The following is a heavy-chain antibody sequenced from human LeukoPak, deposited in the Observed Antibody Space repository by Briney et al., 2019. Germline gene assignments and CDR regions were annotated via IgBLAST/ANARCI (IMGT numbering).Heavy chain of an antibody. D-gene: IGHD3-10*01. CDR2: IGPAGDT. V-gene: IGHV3-13*04. J-gene: IGHJ4*02. Sequence: PGGSLRLSCAASGFTFSSYDMHWVRQATGKGLELVSAIGPAGDTYYPGSVKGRFTISRENAKNSLYLQMNSLRAGDTAVYYCARARFRAGSGSYYNDYWGQGTLVTVSS. CDR3: ARARFRAGSGSYYNDY. CDR1: GFTFSSYD.